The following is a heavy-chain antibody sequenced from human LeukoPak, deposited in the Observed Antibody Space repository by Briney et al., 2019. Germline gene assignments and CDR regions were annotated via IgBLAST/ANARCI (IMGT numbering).Heavy chain of an antibody. J-gene: IGHJ4*02. CDR1: GYTFTSYY. CDR3: AKSEGYSYGYFDY. CDR2: INPSGGST. D-gene: IGHD5-18*01. V-gene: IGHV1-46*01. Sequence: ASVKVSCKASGYTFTSYYMHWVRQAPGQGLEWMGIINPSGGSTIYAQIFQGRVTMTRDTSTSTVYMELSSLRSEDTALYYCAKSEGYSYGYFDYWGQGTLVTVSS.